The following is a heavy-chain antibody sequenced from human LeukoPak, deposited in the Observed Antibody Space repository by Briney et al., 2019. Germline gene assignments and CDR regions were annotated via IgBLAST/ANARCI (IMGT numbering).Heavy chain of an antibody. J-gene: IGHJ4*02. Sequence: ASVEVSCKASGYTFTSYYMHWVRQAPGQGREWIGIINPSGGSTSYAQKFQGRVTMTRDTSTSTVYMELSSLRSEDTAVYYCARDSRNNYYDSSCFDYWGQGTLVTVSS. V-gene: IGHV1-46*01. CDR3: ARDSRNNYYDSSCFDY. CDR1: GYTFTSYY. CDR2: INPSGGST. D-gene: IGHD3-22*01.